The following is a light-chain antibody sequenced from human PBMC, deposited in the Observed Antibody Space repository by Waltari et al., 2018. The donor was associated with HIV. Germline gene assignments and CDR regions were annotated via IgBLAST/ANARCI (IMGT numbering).Light chain of an antibody. CDR2: ERA. V-gene: IGLV1-51*01. Sequence: QSVLTQPPSVSAAPGENVSISCFGGDSNMASNHVAWSQQVPGPAPKLLIFERARRASGTPERFAASRSDTSATLDITGLQIGDEAVYHCGSWDDTLRGGVFGGGTRLTVL. CDR3: GSWDDTLRGGV. J-gene: IGLJ3*02. CDR1: DSNMASNH.